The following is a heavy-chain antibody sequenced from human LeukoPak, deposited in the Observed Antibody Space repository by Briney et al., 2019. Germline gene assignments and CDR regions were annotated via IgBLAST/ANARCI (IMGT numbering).Heavy chain of an antibody. Sequence: SVKVSCKASGGTFNNYALSWVRQAPGQGLEWMGGIIPILGTTNYAQKFQGRVTITADESTSTTYLELSSLRSEDTAVYYCAKEPGYSSSWYGDYWGQGTLVTVSS. D-gene: IGHD6-13*01. CDR1: GGTFNNYA. V-gene: IGHV1-69*13. CDR3: AKEPGYSSSWYGDY. CDR2: IIPILGTT. J-gene: IGHJ4*02.